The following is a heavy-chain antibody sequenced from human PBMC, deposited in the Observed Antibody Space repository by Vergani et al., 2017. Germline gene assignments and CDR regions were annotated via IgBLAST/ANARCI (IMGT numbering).Heavy chain of an antibody. J-gene: IGHJ5*02. Sequence: QVQLQESGPGLVKPSETLSLTCTVSGGSVSSGSYYWSWIRQPPGKGLEWIGYIYYSGSTNYNPSLKSRVTISVDTSKNQFSLKLSSVTAADTAVYYCARGYSSSWYLYNWFDPWGQGTLVTVSS. CDR3: ARGYSSSWYLYNWFDP. D-gene: IGHD6-13*01. CDR2: IYYSGST. V-gene: IGHV4-61*01. CDR1: GGSVSSGSYY.